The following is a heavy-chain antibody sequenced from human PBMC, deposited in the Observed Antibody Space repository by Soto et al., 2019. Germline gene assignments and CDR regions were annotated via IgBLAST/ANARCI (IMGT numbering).Heavy chain of an antibody. CDR1: GFTFSSYA. J-gene: IGHJ4*02. D-gene: IGHD2-2*01. CDR2: ISGSGGST. Sequence: GGSLRLSCAASGFTFSSYAMSWVRQAPGKGLEWVSAISGSGGSTYYADSVKGRFTSSRDNSKNTLYLQMNSLRAEDTAVYYCAKGGYCSSTSCYFSLFDYWGQGTLVTVSS. CDR3: AKGGYCSSTSCYFSLFDY. V-gene: IGHV3-23*01.